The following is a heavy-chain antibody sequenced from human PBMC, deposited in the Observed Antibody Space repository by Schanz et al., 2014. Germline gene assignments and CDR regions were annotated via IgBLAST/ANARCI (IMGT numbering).Heavy chain of an antibody. D-gene: IGHD2-2*01. CDR2: ISAYTNNT. J-gene: IGHJ5*02. CDR1: RYTFNTNG. Sequence: QGQLVQSGPEVKEPGASVKVSCEASRYTFNTNGLNWVRQAPGQGLEWMGWISAYTNNTNYAQKVQGRVTMTTDTSTGTAYMELRSLRSDDTAVYYCARDRRRYCSTASCLHDNWFDPWGQGTLVIVSS. CDR3: ARDRRRYCSTASCLHDNWFDP. V-gene: IGHV1-18*01.